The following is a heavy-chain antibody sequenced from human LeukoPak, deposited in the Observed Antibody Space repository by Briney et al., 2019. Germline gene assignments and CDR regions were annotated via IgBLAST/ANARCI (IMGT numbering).Heavy chain of an antibody. CDR3: AKDILGIAAALVDY. D-gene: IGHD6-13*01. CDR1: GFTFSSYG. V-gene: IGHV3-33*06. Sequence: PGRSLRLSCAASGFTFSSYGMHWVRQAPGKGLEWVAVIWYDGSNKYYADSVKGRFTISRDNPKNTLYLQMNSLRAEDTAVYYCAKDILGIAAALVDYWGQGTLVTVSS. CDR2: IWYDGSNK. J-gene: IGHJ4*02.